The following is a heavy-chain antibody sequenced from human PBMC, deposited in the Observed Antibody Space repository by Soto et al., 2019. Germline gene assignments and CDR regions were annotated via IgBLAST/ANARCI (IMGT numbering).Heavy chain of an antibody. J-gene: IGHJ6*02. CDR2: IIPISGTA. V-gene: IGHV1-69*13. Sequence: GASVKVSCKASGGTFSSYAISWVRQAPGQGLEWMGGIIPISGTANYAQKFQGRVTITADESTSTAYMELSSLRSEDTAVYYCARSQGSSTSLEIYYYYYYGMDGWGQGTTVTVSS. CDR3: ARSQGSSTSLEIYYYYYYGMDG. CDR1: GGTFSSYA. D-gene: IGHD2-2*01.